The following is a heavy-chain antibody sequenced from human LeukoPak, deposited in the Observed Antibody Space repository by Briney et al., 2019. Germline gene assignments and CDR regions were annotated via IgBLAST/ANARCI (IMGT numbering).Heavy chain of an antibody. D-gene: IGHD3-3*01. V-gene: IGHV3-7*01. Sequence: GGSLRLSCAASGFTFSSHWMSWVRQAPGKGLEWVANIKQDGSEKYYVDSVKGRFTISRDNAKNSLYLQINSLRAEDTAVYYCARDVRDDFWSGPYWGQGTLVTVSS. J-gene: IGHJ4*02. CDR2: IKQDGSEK. CDR3: ARDVRDDFWSGPY. CDR1: GFTFSSHW.